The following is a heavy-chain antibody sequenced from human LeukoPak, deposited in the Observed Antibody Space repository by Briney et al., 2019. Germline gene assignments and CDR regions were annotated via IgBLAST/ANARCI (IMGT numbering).Heavy chain of an antibody. D-gene: IGHD4-17*01. Sequence: PSETLSLTCTVSGYSISSGYYWGWIRPPPGKGLEWIGSIYHSGSTYYNPSLKSRVTISVDTSKNQFSLKLSSVTAADTAVYYCASYMTTVTTQGWFDPWGQGTLVTVSS. CDR1: GYSISSGYY. V-gene: IGHV4-38-2*02. CDR2: IYHSGST. J-gene: IGHJ5*02. CDR3: ASYMTTVTTQGWFDP.